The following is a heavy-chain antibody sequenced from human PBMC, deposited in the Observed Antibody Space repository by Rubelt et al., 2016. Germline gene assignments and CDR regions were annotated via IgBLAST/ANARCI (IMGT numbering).Heavy chain of an antibody. CDR3: AREEAMASYYYYGMDV. V-gene: IGHV1-3*01. D-gene: IGHD5-18*01. J-gene: IGHJ6*02. Sequence: QKLQGRVTITRDTSASTAYMELSSLRSEDTAVYYCAREEAMASYYYYGMDVWGQGPTVTVSS.